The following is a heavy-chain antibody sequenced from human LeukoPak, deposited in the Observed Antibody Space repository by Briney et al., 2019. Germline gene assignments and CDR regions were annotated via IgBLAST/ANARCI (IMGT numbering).Heavy chain of an antibody. CDR3: AKDIGVTDYYFDN. CDR1: GGSISSYY. CDR2: ISDGGDDT. J-gene: IGHJ4*02. V-gene: IGHV3-23*01. D-gene: IGHD3-3*01. Sequence: ETLSLTCTVSGGSISSYYWSWIRQPPGKGLEWVAEISDGGDDTGYADSVRGRFTISRDNSKNTVNLQMNSLTADDTAVYYCAKDIGVTDYYFDNWGQGTLVTVSS.